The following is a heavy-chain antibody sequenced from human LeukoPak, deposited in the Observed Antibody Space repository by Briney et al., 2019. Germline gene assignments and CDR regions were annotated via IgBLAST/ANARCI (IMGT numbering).Heavy chain of an antibody. CDR3: AREPLSVHARINWFAP. V-gene: IGHV1-69*04. CDR1: GGTFSSYA. Sequence: SVKVSCKASGGTFSSYAISWVRQAPGHGLEWMGRIIPIFGIANYAQKFQGRVTITADKSTSTAYMELSSLRSEDTAVYYCAREPLSVHARINWFAPWGQGTLVTVAS. D-gene: IGHD2-2*01. CDR2: IIPIFGIA. J-gene: IGHJ5*02.